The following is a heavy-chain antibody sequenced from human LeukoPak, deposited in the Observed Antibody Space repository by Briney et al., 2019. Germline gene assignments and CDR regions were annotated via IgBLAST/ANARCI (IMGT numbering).Heavy chain of an antibody. Sequence: ASVKVSCTASGYSFTDYAMHWVRQAPGQRLEWMGWISAYNGDTKYSQKFQGRITMTTDTSTSTAYMELRSLRADDTAVYYCARDQTFYFDSGGPNFDFWGQGSLVIVSS. D-gene: IGHD3-22*01. J-gene: IGHJ4*02. V-gene: IGHV1-3*01. CDR1: GYSFTDYA. CDR3: ARDQTFYFDSGGPNFDF. CDR2: ISAYNGDT.